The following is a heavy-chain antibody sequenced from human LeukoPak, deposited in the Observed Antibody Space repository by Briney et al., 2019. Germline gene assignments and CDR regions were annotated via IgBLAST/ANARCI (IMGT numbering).Heavy chain of an antibody. D-gene: IGHD3-16*01. CDR1: GGSISSYY. CDR3: ARDLEWGNYYYYYYMDV. Sequence: SETLSLTCTVSGGSISSYYWSWIRQPPGKGLEWIGYIYYSGSTNYNPSLKSRVTISVDTSKNQFSLKLSSVNAADTAVYYCARDLEWGNYYYYYYMDVWGKGTTVTVSS. V-gene: IGHV4-59*01. J-gene: IGHJ6*03. CDR2: IYYSGST.